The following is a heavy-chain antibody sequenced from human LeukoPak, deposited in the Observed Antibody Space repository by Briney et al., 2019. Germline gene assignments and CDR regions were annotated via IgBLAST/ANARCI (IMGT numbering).Heavy chain of an antibody. V-gene: IGHV3-23*01. D-gene: IGHD3-10*01. CDR2: ISGSGGST. CDR3: ASSGFGELSGRSDY. CDR1: GFTFSDYY. J-gene: IGHJ4*02. Sequence: GGSLRLSCAASGFTFSDYYMSWIRQAPGKGLEWVSGISGSGGSTYYADSVKGRFTISRDNCKNTLYLQMNSLRAEDTAVYYCASSGFGELSGRSDYWGQGTLVTVSS.